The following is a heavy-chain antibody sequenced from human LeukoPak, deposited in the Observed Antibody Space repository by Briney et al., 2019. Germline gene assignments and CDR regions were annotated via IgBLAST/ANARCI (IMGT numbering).Heavy chain of an antibody. Sequence: GGSLRLSCAASGSTFSTYAMSWVRQAPGKGLEWVSTISGRCDRTYYADSVKGRFTISRDNSNNTLYLQMNSLRAEDTAVYYCAKNSGSYFVAYFDYWGQGTLVTVSS. V-gene: IGHV3-23*01. J-gene: IGHJ4*02. CDR2: ISGRCDRT. D-gene: IGHD1-26*01. CDR1: GSTFSTYA. CDR3: AKNSGSYFVAYFDY.